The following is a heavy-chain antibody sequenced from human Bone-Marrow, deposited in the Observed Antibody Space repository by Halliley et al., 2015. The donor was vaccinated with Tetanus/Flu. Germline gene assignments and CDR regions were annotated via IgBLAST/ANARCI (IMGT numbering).Heavy chain of an antibody. J-gene: IGHJ6*02. CDR1: GYSFSDYW. D-gene: IGHD6-19*01. Sequence: QLVQSGAEVKEPGESLKISCKGSGYSFSDYWIDWVRQMPGQGLKSMGIIFPGDSETRYGPSFQGQVTISADTSISTAYLQWSSLKASDSGIYFCARRQGIAVSDDNYYYGLDVWGQGTTVTVYS. CDR2: IFPGDSET. V-gene: IGHV5-51*01. CDR3: ARRQGIAVSDDNYYYGLDV.